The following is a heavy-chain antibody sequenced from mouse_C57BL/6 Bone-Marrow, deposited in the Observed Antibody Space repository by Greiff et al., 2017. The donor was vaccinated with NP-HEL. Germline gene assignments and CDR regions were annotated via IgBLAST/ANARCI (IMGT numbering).Heavy chain of an antibody. CDR3: AREGDGNFEY. CDR2: ISYSGST. J-gene: IGHJ2*01. CDR1: GYSITSGYD. Sequence: EAQRVESGPGMVKPSQSLSLTCTVTGYSITSGYDWHWIRHFPGNKLEWMGYISYSGSTNYNPSLKSRISITHDTSKNHFFLKLNSVTTEDTATYYCAREGDGNFEYWGQGTTLTVSS. V-gene: IGHV3-1*01. D-gene: IGHD2-1*01.